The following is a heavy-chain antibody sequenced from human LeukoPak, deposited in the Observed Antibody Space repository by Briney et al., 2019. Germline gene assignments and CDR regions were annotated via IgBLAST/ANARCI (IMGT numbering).Heavy chain of an antibody. V-gene: IGHV1-69*02. CDR2: IIPILDIA. CDR1: GGTFSGHT. J-gene: IGHJ4*02. D-gene: IGHD6-6*01. CDR3: ARGGQLSTGAYFDY. Sequence: SVKASCKASGGTFSGHTFSWVRQAPGQGPEWMGRIIPILDIANYAQKFQGRVTITADKSTSTAYMDLSSLTSEDTAVYYCARGGQLSTGAYFDYWGQGTLVTIAS.